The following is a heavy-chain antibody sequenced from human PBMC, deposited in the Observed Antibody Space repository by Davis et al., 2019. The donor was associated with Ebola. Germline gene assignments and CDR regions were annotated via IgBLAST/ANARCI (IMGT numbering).Heavy chain of an antibody. CDR1: GFTFSSYW. CDR3: ARGQEAFDI. Sequence: GESLKISCAASGFTFSSYWMHWVRQAPGKGLVWVSRINSDGSSTSYADSVKGRFTISRDNAKNTLYLQMNSLRAEDTAVYYCARGQEAFDIWGQGTMVTVSS. J-gene: IGHJ3*02. V-gene: IGHV3-74*01. CDR2: INSDGSST.